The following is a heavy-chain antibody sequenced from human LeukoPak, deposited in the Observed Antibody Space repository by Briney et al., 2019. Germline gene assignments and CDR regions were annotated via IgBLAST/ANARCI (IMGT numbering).Heavy chain of an antibody. CDR3: ARPHYDSSGYYYTLDY. CDR2: ISSSSSYI. CDR1: GFTFSSYS. J-gene: IGHJ4*02. Sequence: GGSLRLSCAAPGFTFSSYSMNWVRQAPGKGLEWVSSISSSSSYIYYADSVKGRFTISRDNAKNSLYLQMNSLRAEDTAVYYCARPHYDSSGYYYTLDYWGQGTLVTVSS. D-gene: IGHD3-22*01. V-gene: IGHV3-21*01.